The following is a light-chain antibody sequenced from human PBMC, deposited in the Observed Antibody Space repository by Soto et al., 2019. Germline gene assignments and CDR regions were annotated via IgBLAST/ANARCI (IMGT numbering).Light chain of an antibody. CDR1: SSDVGSYNL. Sequence: QSALTQPASVSGSPGPSITISCTGTSSDVGSYNLVSWYQQHPGKAPKLMILEDNKRPSGVSNRFSGSKSGNTASLTISGLQAEDEADYYCCSYAGSSTFVIFGGGTQLTV. CDR2: EDN. J-gene: IGLJ2*01. CDR3: CSYAGSSTFVI. V-gene: IGLV2-23*02.